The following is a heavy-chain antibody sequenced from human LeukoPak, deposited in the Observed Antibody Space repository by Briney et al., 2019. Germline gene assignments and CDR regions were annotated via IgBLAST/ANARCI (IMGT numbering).Heavy chain of an antibody. CDR2: IYPGDSDT. CDR1: GYSFTSYW. Sequence: GESLKISCKGSGYSFTSYWIGWVRQMPGKGLEWMGIIYPGDSDTRYSPSLQGQVTISADKSISTAYLQWSSLKASDTAMYYCARVSYYYDSSGYHHFDYWGQGTQVTVSS. J-gene: IGHJ4*02. CDR3: ARVSYYYDSSGYHHFDY. D-gene: IGHD3-22*01. V-gene: IGHV5-51*01.